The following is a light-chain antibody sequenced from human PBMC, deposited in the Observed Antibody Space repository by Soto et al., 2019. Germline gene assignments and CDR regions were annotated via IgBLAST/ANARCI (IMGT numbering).Light chain of an antibody. V-gene: IGKV2-28*01. CDR2: VGS. Sequence: DIVMTQSPLSLSVTPGEPAAISCRSSQSLRQSNGYNYLDWYLQKPGRSPQLLIYVGSTRAPGVPDRFSGTGSGTDFTLKISRVQTEDVGVYYCMQALQTPWTFGQGTKVEI. CDR1: QSLRQSNGYNY. J-gene: IGKJ1*01. CDR3: MQALQTPWT.